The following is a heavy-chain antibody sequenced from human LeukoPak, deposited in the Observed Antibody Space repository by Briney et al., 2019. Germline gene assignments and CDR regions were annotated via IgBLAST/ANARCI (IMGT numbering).Heavy chain of an antibody. V-gene: IGHV4-39*01. CDR3: ARLAIYSSGEDY. J-gene: IGHJ4*02. Sequence: SETLSLTCTVSGVSISSTSYYWGWLRQPPGKGLEWIGSIYYSGSTYYNPSLKSRVTIAVDTSKNQFSLKLSSVTAADTAVYYCARLAIYSSGEDYWGQGTLVTVSS. CDR2: IYYSGST. D-gene: IGHD6-19*01. CDR1: GVSISSTSYY.